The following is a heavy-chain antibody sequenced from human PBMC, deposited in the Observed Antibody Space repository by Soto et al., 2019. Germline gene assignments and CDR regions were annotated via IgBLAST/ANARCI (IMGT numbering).Heavy chain of an antibody. CDR3: AKDIVATSNDY. CDR2: ISYDGSNK. J-gene: IGHJ4*02. Sequence: VQLVESGGGVVQPGRSLRLSCAASGFTFSSYGMHWVRQAPGKGLEWVAVISYDGSNKYYADSVKGRFTISRDNSKNTLYLQMNSLRAEDTAVYYCAKDIVATSNDYWGQGTLVTVSS. CDR1: GFTFSSYG. V-gene: IGHV3-30*18. D-gene: IGHD5-12*01.